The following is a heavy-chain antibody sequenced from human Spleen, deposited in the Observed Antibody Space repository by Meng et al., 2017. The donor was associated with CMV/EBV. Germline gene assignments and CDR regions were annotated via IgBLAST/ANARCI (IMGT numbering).Heavy chain of an antibody. CDR3: ARGVVVMGSSGAGAFDI. CDR2: INSDGSST. J-gene: IGHJ3*02. V-gene: IGHV3-74*01. Sequence: GGSLRLSCAASGFTFSSYWMHWVRQAPGKGLVWVSRINSDGSSTNYADSVKGRFTISRDNSKNTLYLQMNSLRAEDTAVYYCARGVVVMGSSGAGAFDIWGQGTMVTVSS. D-gene: IGHD2-21*01. CDR1: GFTFSSYW.